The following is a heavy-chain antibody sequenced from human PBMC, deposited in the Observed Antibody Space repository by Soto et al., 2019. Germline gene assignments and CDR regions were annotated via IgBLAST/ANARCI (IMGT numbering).Heavy chain of an antibody. CDR2: ISAYNGNT. CDR3: ARDRSPTVAGTIWFDP. V-gene: IGHV1-18*01. CDR1: GYTFTSYR. Sequence: ASVKVSCKASGYTFTSYRISWVRQAPGQGLEWMGWISAYNGNTNYAQKLQGRVTMTTDTSTSTAYMELRSLRSDDTAAYYCARDRSPTVAGTIWFDPWGQGTLVTVYS. J-gene: IGHJ5*02. D-gene: IGHD6-19*01.